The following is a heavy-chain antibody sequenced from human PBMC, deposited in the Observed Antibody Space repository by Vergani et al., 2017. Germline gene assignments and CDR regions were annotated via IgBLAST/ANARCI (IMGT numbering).Heavy chain of an antibody. J-gene: IGHJ4*02. CDR2: IIPIFGTT. CDR1: GGTFSSNS. V-gene: IGHV1-69*05. D-gene: IGHD1-26*01. Sequence: QGQLAQSGAEVKKPGSSVKVSCKASGGTFSSNSISWVRQAPGQGLEWMGRIIPIFGTTSYAQKFQGRVTLTRDTSTDTAYMEMGSLRSDDTAVYYCARDRGNSGDYNFDYWGQGTLVTVSS. CDR3: ARDRGNSGDYNFDY.